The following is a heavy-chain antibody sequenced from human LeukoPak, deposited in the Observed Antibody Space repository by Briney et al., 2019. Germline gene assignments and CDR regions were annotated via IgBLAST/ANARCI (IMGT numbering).Heavy chain of an antibody. CDR2: IYSGGST. J-gene: IGHJ5*02. V-gene: IGHV3-66*01. CDR3: ARGGLNWFDP. Sequence: SCKVSGYTLTELSMHWVRQAPGKGLEWVSVIYSGGSTYYADSVKGRFTIPRDNSKNTLYLQMNSLRAEDTAVYYCARGGLNWFDPWGQGTLVTVSS. CDR1: GYTLTELS.